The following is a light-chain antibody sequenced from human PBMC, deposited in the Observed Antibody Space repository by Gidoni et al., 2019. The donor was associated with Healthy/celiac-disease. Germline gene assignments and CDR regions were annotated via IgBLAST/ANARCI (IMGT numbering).Light chain of an antibody. CDR2: GAS. CDR3: QQYGSSPYT. CDR1: QSVSSSY. Sequence: IVLTQSPGTLSLSPGEGATHTCRASQSVSSSYLAWYQQKPGQAPRLLIYGASSRATGIPDRFSGSGSGTDFTLTISRLEPEDFAVYYCQQYGSSPYTFGQGTKLEIK. J-gene: IGKJ2*01. V-gene: IGKV3-20*01.